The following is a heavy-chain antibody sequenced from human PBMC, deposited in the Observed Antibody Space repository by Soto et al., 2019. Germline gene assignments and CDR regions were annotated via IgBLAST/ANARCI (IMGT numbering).Heavy chain of an antibody. CDR1: GYTFTAYY. D-gene: IGHD6-19*01. J-gene: IGHJ5*01. CDR2: IKPGSGDT. Sequence: GASVKVSCKASGYTFTAYYIHWVRQAPGQGLEWMGWIKPGSGDTGYTQKFQGRVTMTRDTSISTAYMELNSLRSADTAIYYCARGSAVGGNWFDSWGQGTRVTVPQ. CDR3: ARGSAVGGNWFDS. V-gene: IGHV1-2*02.